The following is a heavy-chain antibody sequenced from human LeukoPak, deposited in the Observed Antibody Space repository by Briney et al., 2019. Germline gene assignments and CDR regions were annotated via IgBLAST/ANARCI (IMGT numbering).Heavy chain of an antibody. CDR2: INHSGST. CDR3: ARIGYSSGWAGD. CDR1: GGSFSGYY. V-gene: IGHV4-34*01. Sequence: SSETLSLTCAVYGGSFSGYYWSWIRQPPGKGLEWIGEINHSGSTNYNPSLKSRVTISVDTSKNQFSLKLSSVTAADTAVYYCARIGYSSGWAGDWGQGTLVTVSS. D-gene: IGHD6-19*01. J-gene: IGHJ4*02.